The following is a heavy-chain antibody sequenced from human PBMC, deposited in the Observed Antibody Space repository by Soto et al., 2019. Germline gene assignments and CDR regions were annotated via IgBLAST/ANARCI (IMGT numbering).Heavy chain of an antibody. D-gene: IGHD6-13*01. CDR1: GDSLSSSTYY. Sequence: SETPSPTCSVPGDSLSSSTYYRGWMRQPPGKGLEWIASFYYNGNTYYNPSLKSRVTIFVDTSKNQFSLKLSSVTAADTAVYYCARLPRIAAAGLDYWGQGTLVTVSS. CDR3: ARLPRIAAAGLDY. V-gene: IGHV4-39*01. CDR2: FYYNGNT. J-gene: IGHJ4*02.